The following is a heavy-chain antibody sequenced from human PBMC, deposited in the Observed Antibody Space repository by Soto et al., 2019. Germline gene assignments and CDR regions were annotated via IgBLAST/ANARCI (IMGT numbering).Heavy chain of an antibody. V-gene: IGHV1-69*02. J-gene: IGHJ4*02. D-gene: IGHD3-10*01. CDR1: GDTLSLST. CDR3: ATSYGSGYRAFDY. CDR2: VNPVPSMS. Sequence: QVQLVQSGAEVKKPGSSVKVSCKASGDTLSLSTLNWVRKAPGLGLGWMGRVNPVPSMSNYAPKFQGRVTMTADKSTSTAYMELRSLRSEDTAFYYCATSYGSGYRAFDYWGQGALVTVSS.